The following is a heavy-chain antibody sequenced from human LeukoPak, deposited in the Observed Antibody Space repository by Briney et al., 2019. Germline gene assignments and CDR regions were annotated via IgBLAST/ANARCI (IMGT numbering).Heavy chain of an antibody. V-gene: IGHV4-59*01. J-gene: IGHJ4*02. Sequence: SETLSLTCTVSGGSISSYYWGWIRQPPGKGLEWIGYIYYTGSTNYNPSLKSRVTISVDTSKNQFSLKLNSVTAADTAVYYCARHCSGGTCFAYWGQGTLVTVSS. CDR1: GGSISSYY. CDR2: IYYTGST. CDR3: ARHCSGGTCFAY. D-gene: IGHD2-15*01.